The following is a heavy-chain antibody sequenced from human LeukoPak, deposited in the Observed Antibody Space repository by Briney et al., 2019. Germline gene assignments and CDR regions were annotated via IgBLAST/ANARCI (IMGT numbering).Heavy chain of an antibody. CDR1: GYTFTSYG. V-gene: IGHV1-18*01. Sequence: RASVKVSCKASGYTFTSYGISWVRQAPGQGLEWMGWISAYNGNTNYAQKLQGRVTMTTDTSTSTAYMELRSLRSDDTAVYYRARDRIHYDFWSGYYRGDAFDIWGQGTMVTVSS. D-gene: IGHD3-3*01. J-gene: IGHJ3*02. CDR3: ARDRIHYDFWSGYYRGDAFDI. CDR2: ISAYNGNT.